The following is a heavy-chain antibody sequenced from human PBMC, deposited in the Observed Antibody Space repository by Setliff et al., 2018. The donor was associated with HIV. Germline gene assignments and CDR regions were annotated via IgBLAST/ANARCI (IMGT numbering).Heavy chain of an antibody. D-gene: IGHD5-12*01. J-gene: IGHJ1*01. CDR1: GGLISSSGSY. Sequence: SETLSLTCTVSGGLISSSGSYWGWIRQPPGKGLGWIGNIYSTGRTYYKLSLESRVTISIDTSKNQLSLNVNSVTAADTATYYCATPGYDDDVFGYFRFWGRGTLVTVSS. CDR3: ATPGYDDDVFGYFRF. V-gene: IGHV4-39*01. CDR2: IYSTGRT.